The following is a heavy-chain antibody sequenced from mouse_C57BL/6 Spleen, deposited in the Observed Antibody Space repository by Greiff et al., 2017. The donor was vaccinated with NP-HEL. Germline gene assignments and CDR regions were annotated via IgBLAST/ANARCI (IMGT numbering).Heavy chain of an antibody. D-gene: IGHD2-3*01. V-gene: IGHV1-18*01. J-gene: IGHJ3*01. CDR1: GYTFTDYN. CDR2: INPNNGGT. CDR3: ARSIYDGYPAWFAY. Sequence: EVQRVESGPELVKPGASVKIPCKASGYTFTDYNMDWVKQSHGKSLEWIGDINPNNGGTIYNQKFKGKATLTVDKSSSTAYMELRSLTSEDTAVYYCARSIYDGYPAWFAYWGQGTLVTVSA.